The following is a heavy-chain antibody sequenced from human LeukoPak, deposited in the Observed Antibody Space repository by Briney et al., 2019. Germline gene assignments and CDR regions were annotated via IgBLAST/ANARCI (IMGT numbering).Heavy chain of an antibody. D-gene: IGHD6-13*01. Sequence: GGSLRLSCAASGFTVSNNYMSWVRQAPGKGLEWVSVIYSGGGTYYADSVKGRFTISRDISKNTLFLQMNSLRAEDTAVYYCAKGGGADSSSWYLYFDYWGQGTLVTVSS. CDR1: GFTVSNNY. V-gene: IGHV3-66*01. CDR2: IYSGGGT. J-gene: IGHJ4*02. CDR3: AKGGGADSSSWYLYFDY.